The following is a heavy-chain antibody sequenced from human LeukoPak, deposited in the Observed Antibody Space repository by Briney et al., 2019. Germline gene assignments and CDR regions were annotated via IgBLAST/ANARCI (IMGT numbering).Heavy chain of an antibody. D-gene: IGHD1-26*01. CDR3: AKERLYSGSSFSY. J-gene: IGHJ4*02. V-gene: IGHV3-30*02. CDR2: ITGDGNIK. Sequence: GSLGLSCAASGFTFSDYAMHWVRQAPGKGLEWLTFITGDGNIKFHADSVKGRFSVSRDNSKNTQYLQMTSLRPEDTAVYYCAKERLYSGSSFSYWGQGTLVTVSS. CDR1: GFTFSDYA.